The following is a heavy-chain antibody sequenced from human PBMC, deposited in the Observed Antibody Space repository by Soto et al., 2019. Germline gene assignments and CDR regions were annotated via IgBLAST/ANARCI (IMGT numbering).Heavy chain of an antibody. CDR1: GDTFSRST. CDR2: ISAYSGNV. V-gene: IGHV1-18*01. D-gene: IGHD4-17*01. J-gene: IGHJ4*02. Sequence: QVQLVQSGAEVKKPGASVKVSCKTSGDTFSRSTISWVRQAPGQGLEWMGWISAYSGNVKYAWKFQDRVTMTTDTSTSTAYVELRSLRFDDTAVYYCAIANYGDDDYWGLGTLVTVSS. CDR3: AIANYGDDDY.